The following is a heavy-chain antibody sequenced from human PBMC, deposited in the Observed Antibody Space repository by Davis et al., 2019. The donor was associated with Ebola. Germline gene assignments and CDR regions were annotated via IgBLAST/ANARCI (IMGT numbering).Heavy chain of an antibody. CDR3: ARDAKYAFDI. Sequence: GESLKISCAASGFTFSSYPMTWVRQAPGKGLEWVSNIRSSDIAMYYADSVKGRFTISRDNAKNSLYLQMNSLRDEDTAVYFCARDAKYAFDIWGQGTMVTVSS. V-gene: IGHV3-48*02. J-gene: IGHJ3*02. CDR2: IRSSDIAM. CDR1: GFTFSSYP.